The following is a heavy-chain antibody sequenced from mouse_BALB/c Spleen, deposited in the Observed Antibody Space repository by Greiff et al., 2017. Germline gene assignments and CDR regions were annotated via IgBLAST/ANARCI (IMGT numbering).Heavy chain of an antibody. CDR2: IYPGSGNT. J-gene: IGHJ3*01. D-gene: IGHD1-1*01. CDR3: ARLLRDAY. Sequence: QVQLQQSGAELARPGASVKLSCKASGYTFTDYYINWVKQRTGQGLEWIGEIYPGSGNTYYNEKFKGKATLTADKSSSTAYMQLSSLTSEDSAVYFWARLLRDAYWGQGTLVTVSA. CDR1: GYTFTDYY. V-gene: IGHV1-77*01.